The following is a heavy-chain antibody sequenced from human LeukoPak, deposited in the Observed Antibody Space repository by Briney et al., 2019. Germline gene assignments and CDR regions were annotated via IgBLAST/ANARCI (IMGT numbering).Heavy chain of an antibody. V-gene: IGHV3-30*04. CDR3: ARDLTPLGGYSSGWFHFDY. CDR1: GFTFSSYA. CDR2: ISYDGSNK. Sequence: GRSLRLSCAASGFTFSSYAMHWVRQAPGKGLEWVAVISYDGSNKYYADSVKGRFTISRDNSKNTLYLQMNSLRAEDTAVYYCARDLTPLGGYSSGWFHFDYWGQGTPVTVSS. D-gene: IGHD6-19*01. J-gene: IGHJ4*02.